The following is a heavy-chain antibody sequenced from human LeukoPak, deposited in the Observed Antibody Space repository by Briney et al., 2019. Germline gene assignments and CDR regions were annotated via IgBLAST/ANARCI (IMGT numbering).Heavy chain of an antibody. Sequence: SETLSLTCTVSGGSISRYYWSWIRQPAGKGLEWIGRIYGSGNTNYNPSLRSRVTMSVDTSKNQFSLKLSSVTAADTAVYYCARDRGTWNDDGFDYWGQGTLVTVSS. CDR3: ARDRGTWNDDGFDY. CDR1: GGSISRYY. J-gene: IGHJ4*02. D-gene: IGHD1-1*01. V-gene: IGHV4-4*07. CDR2: IYGSGNT.